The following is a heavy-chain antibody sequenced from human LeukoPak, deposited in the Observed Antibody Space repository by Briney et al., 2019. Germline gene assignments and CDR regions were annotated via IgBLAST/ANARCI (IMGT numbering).Heavy chain of an antibody. D-gene: IGHD3-3*01. CDR2: INHSGST. CDR1: GGSFSGYY. V-gene: IGHV4-34*01. Sequence: PSETLSLTCAVYGGSFSGYYWSWIRQPPGKGLEWIGEINHSGSTNYNPSLKSRVTISVDTSKNQLSLKLSSVTAADTAVYYCARGLGVLRFLEWTLGVFDAFDIWGQGTMVTVSS. CDR3: ARGLGVLRFLEWTLGVFDAFDI. J-gene: IGHJ3*02.